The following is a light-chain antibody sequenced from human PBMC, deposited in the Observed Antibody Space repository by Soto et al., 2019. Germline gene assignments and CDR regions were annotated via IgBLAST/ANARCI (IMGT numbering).Light chain of an antibody. CDR2: GAS. Sequence: EVVMTQSPATLSVSPGERATLSCRASQSVSGNIAWYQHKPGQTPRLLMYGASTRAAGIPARLSGSRSAPEVTLTISSLQSEDFAVYYCHHYNNWPPYTFGQGTKLEIK. CDR1: QSVSGN. CDR3: HHYNNWPPYT. V-gene: IGKV3D-15*01. J-gene: IGKJ2*01.